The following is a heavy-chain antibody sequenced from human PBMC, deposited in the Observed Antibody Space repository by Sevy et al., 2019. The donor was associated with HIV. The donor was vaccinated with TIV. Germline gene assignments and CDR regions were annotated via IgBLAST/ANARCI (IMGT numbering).Heavy chain of an antibody. CDR1: GFSFNNAW. V-gene: IGHV3-15*01. Sequence: GGSLRLSCAASGFSFNNAWMNWVRQAPGKGLEWVGRIKSKTDGGTGDYAAPVKGRFSISRDDSKNTLYLQMNSLKTEETAVYYCTTGDPYNRYGYMRPYFFDYWGQGTLVTVSS. D-gene: IGHD5-18*01. J-gene: IGHJ4*02. CDR2: IKSKTDGGTG. CDR3: TTGDPYNRYGYMRPYFFDY.